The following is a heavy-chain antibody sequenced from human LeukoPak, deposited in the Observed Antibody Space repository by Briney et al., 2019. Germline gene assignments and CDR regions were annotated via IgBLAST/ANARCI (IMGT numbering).Heavy chain of an antibody. D-gene: IGHD5-12*01. CDR3: AKEIFSGLLYIDY. Sequence: GGSLRLSCAASGFTFSSSSISWVRQAPGKGLEWVSAITDAVGSTHYADSVKGRFTISSDNSKNTVYLQMISLRPEDMAVYYCAKEIFSGLLYIDYWGQGTLVTVSS. J-gene: IGHJ4*02. CDR2: ITDAVGST. V-gene: IGHV3-23*01. CDR1: GFTFSSSS.